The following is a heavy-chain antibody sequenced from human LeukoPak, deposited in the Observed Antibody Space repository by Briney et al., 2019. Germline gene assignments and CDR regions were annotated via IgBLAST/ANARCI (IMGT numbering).Heavy chain of an antibody. Sequence: GGSLRLSCAASGFPFSSYAMSWVRQAPGRALEWVSAVSGSGGTTFYADSVKGRFTISRDNSKNTLYLQMNSLRAEDTAVYYCAKSDYYDSSGHPSSFEYWGQGTQVTVSS. CDR3: AKSDYYDSSGHPSSFEY. V-gene: IGHV3-23*01. D-gene: IGHD3-22*01. J-gene: IGHJ4*02. CDR1: GFPFSSYA. CDR2: VSGSGGTT.